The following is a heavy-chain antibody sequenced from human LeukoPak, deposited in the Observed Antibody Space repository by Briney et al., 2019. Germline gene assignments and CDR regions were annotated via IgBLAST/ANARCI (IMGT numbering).Heavy chain of an antibody. V-gene: IGHV4-34*01. CDR2: INHSGST. J-gene: IGHJ6*03. D-gene: IGHD4-23*01. Sequence: ASETLSLTCAVYGGSFSGYYWSWIRQPPGKGLEWIGEINHSGSTNYNPSLKSRVTISVDTSKNQFSLKLSSVTAADTAVYYCARLYRSLDYRGYYYYMDVWGKGTTVTISS. CDR3: ARLYRSLDYRGYYYYMDV. CDR1: GGSFSGYY.